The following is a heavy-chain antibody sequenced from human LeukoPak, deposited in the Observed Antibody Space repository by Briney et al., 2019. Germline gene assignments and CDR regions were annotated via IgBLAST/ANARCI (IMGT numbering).Heavy chain of an antibody. CDR2: IYHSGST. CDR1: GGSISSGGYY. CDR3: AGLGPLDY. V-gene: IGHV4-30-2*01. J-gene: IGHJ4*02. D-gene: IGHD6-19*01. Sequence: PSETLSLTCTVSGGSISSGGYYWSWIRQPPGKGLEWIGYIYHSGSTYYNPSLKSRVTISVDTSKNQFSLKLSSVTAADTAVYYCAGLGPLDYWGQGTLVTVSS.